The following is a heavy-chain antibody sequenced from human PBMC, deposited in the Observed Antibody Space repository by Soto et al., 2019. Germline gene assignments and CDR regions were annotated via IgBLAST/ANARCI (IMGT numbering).Heavy chain of an antibody. Sequence: PGKGLECVAVISYGGSNKYYADSVKGRFTISRDKSKNRLYLQMNSLRAEDTAVYYCAKDRGFFFQAEDGIRDTVPVSAFLLNRSSDL. V-gene: IGHV3-30*18. CDR2: ISYGGSNK. J-gene: IGHJ2*01. D-gene: IGHD2-15*01. CDR3: AKDRGFFFQAEDGIRDTVPVSAFLLNRSSDL.